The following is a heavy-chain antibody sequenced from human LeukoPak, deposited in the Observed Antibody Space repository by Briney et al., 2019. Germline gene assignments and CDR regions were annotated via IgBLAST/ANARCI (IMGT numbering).Heavy chain of an antibody. Sequence: GGSLRLSCAASGFTFSSYEMNWVRQAPGKGLEWVTYISSSGSTIYYADSVKGRFTISRDNAKNSLYLQMNSLRAEDTAVYYCARSMVRGAPFHWWGQGTLVTVSS. CDR1: GFTFSSYE. CDR2: ISSSGSTI. J-gene: IGHJ4*02. V-gene: IGHV3-48*03. CDR3: ARSMVRGAPFHW. D-gene: IGHD3-10*01.